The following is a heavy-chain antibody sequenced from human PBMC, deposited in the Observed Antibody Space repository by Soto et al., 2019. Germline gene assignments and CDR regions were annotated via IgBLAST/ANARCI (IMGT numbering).Heavy chain of an antibody. CDR1: GYTLTELS. CDR3: ATAHPLGACGDYSYFYYDGMDV. D-gene: IGHD3-16*01. CDR2: FDPEDGET. Sequence: ASVKVSCKVSGYTLTELSMHWVRQAPGKGLEWMGGFDPEDGETIYAQKFQGRVTMTEDTSTDTAYMELSSLGSEDTAVYYCATAHPLGACGDYSYFYYDGMDVWAQGTTVTVSS. V-gene: IGHV1-24*01. J-gene: IGHJ6*02.